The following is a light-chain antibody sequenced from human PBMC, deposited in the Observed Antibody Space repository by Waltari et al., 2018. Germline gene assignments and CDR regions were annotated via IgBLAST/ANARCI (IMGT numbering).Light chain of an antibody. Sequence: DIQMTQSPSSLSASVGDTVTITCRASQSISSWLVWYQQKPGKAPKLLIHKASSLQSGVPSRFSGSGSGTDFTLTISSLQPEDFATYYCRQYNSRPLTFGGGTKVEIK. J-gene: IGKJ4*02. V-gene: IGKV1-12*01. CDR2: KAS. CDR3: RQYNSRPLT. CDR1: QSISSW.